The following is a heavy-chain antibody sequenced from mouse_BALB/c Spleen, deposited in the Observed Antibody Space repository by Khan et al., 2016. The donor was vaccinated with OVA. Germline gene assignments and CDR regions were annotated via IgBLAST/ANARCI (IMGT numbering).Heavy chain of an antibody. Sequence: QVQLKESGPGLVGPSQCLSLTCTVSGFSLTSYCVHWVRQPPGQGLEWIGVICAGGSTNYNSDIMSRLSISKDNSKRQVFLKMNSLPTDDTAMYYCARLDDIWGQGTTLTVSS. J-gene: IGHJ2*01. CDR2: ICAGGST. CDR3: ARLDDI. CDR1: GFSLTSYC. D-gene: IGHD1-3*01. V-gene: IGHV2-9*02.